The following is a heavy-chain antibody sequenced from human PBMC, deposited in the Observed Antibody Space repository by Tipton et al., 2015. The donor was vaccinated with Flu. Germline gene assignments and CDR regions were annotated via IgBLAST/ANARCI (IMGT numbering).Heavy chain of an antibody. CDR2: ISYDGSNK. Sequence: SLRLSCAASGFTFSSYAMHWVRQAPGKGLEWVAVISYDGSNKYYADSVKGRFTISRDNSKNTLYLQMNSLRAEDTAVYYCARGGNNWNYGVLAWFDPWGQGTLVTVSS. V-gene: IGHV3-30-3*01. D-gene: IGHD1-7*01. CDR3: ARGGNNWNYGVLAWFDP. CDR1: GFTFSSYA. J-gene: IGHJ5*02.